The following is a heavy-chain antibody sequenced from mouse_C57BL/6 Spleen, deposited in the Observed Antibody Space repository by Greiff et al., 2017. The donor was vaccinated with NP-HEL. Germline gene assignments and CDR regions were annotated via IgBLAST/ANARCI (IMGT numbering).Heavy chain of an antibody. D-gene: IGHD2-4*01. J-gene: IGHJ3*01. V-gene: IGHV1-52*01. CDR2: IDPSDSET. CDR1: GYTFTSYW. CDR3: ARGRDDYDLAY. Sequence: QVQLQQSGAELVRPGSSVKLSCKASGYTFTSYWMHWVKQRPIQGLEWIGNIDPSDSETHYNQKFKDKATLTVDKSSSTAYMQLSSLTSEDSAVYYCARGRDDYDLAYWGQGTLVTVSA.